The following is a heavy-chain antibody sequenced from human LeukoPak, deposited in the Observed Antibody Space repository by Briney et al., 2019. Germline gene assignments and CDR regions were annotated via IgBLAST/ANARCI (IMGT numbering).Heavy chain of an antibody. V-gene: IGHV4-4*07. CDR2: MYTTGGT. D-gene: IGHD6-13*01. CDR3: ARRWVEGQLDPRPDWYFDL. Sequence: SETLSLSCSVSGGSISTYYWTWIRQPAGKGLEWIGRMYTTGGTNYNPSLKSRVTISVDTSKNQFSLKLSSVTAADTAVYYCARRWVEGQLDPRPDWYFDLWGRGTLVTVSS. J-gene: IGHJ2*01. CDR1: GGSISTYY.